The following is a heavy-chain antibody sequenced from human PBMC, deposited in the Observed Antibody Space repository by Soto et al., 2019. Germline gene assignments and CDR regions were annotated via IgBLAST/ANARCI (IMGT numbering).Heavy chain of an antibody. Sequence: ASVKVSCKASGYTFTSYYMHWVRQAPGQGLEWMGIIKPSGGSTSYAQKFQGRVTMTRDTSTSTVYMELSSLRSEDTAVYYCAREVLYYDSSGTNWFDPWGQGTLVTVSS. J-gene: IGHJ5*02. V-gene: IGHV1-46*01. CDR3: AREVLYYDSSGTNWFDP. D-gene: IGHD3-22*01. CDR2: IKPSGGST. CDR1: GYTFTSYY.